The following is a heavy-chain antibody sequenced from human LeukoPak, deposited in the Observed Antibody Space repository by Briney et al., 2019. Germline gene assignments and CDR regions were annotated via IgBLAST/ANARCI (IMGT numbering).Heavy chain of an antibody. J-gene: IGHJ4*02. V-gene: IGHV4-34*01. CDR2: INHSGST. Sequence: SETLSLTCAVYGGSFSGYYWSWIRRPPGKGLEWIGEINHSGSTNYNPSLKSRVTISVDTSKNQFSLKLSSVTAADTAVYDCAQGGCSGGSCYPLGYWGQGTLVTVSS. CDR1: GGSFSGYY. CDR3: AQGGCSGGSCYPLGY. D-gene: IGHD2-15*01.